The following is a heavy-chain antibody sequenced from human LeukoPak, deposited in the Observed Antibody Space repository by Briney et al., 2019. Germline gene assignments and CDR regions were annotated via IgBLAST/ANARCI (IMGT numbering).Heavy chain of an antibody. CDR1: GFTFSSYG. Sequence: GRSLRLSCAASGFTFSSYGMHWVRQAPGKGLEWVAVISYDGSNKYYADSVKGRFTISRDNAKNSLYLQMNSLRAEDTAVYYCARDRVRGGSAFDIWGQGTMVTVSS. CDR2: ISYDGSNK. D-gene: IGHD3-10*01. V-gene: IGHV3-30*03. CDR3: ARDRVRGGSAFDI. J-gene: IGHJ3*02.